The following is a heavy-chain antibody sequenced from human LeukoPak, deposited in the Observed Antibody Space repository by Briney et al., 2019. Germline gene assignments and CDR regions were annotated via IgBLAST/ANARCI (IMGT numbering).Heavy chain of an antibody. J-gene: IGHJ4*02. CDR3: AKDLRSSSWYRGNY. D-gene: IGHD6-13*01. CDR2: IRYDGSNK. V-gene: IGHV3-30*02. CDR1: GFTFSSYG. Sequence: GGSLRLSCAASGFTFSSYGMHWVRQAPGKGLEWVAFIRYDGSNKYYADSVKGRFTISRDNSKNTLYLQMNSLRAEDTAVYYCAKDLRSSSWYRGNYWGQGTLVTVSS.